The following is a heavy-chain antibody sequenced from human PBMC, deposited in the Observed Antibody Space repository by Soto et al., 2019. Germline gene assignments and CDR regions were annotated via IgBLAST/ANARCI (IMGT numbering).Heavy chain of an antibody. Sequence: AAVKVSCKASGYRFISHYIHWVRQAPGQGLEWMGFINPSGGSATLAQKFQGRVTMTRDTSTSTVYMELTILRSEDAAVYYCARDYLSSKLSLSYFDFWGQGTLVIVSS. J-gene: IGHJ4*02. CDR1: GYRFISHY. CDR2: INPSGGSA. D-gene: IGHD2-2*01. CDR3: ARDYLSSKLSLSYFDF. V-gene: IGHV1-46*01.